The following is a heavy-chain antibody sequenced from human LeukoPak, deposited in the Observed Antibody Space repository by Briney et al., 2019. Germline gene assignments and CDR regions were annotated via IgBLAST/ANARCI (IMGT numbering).Heavy chain of an antibody. CDR3: AKTIVGAAWFDP. J-gene: IGHJ5*02. CDR1: GFTFSSYG. V-gene: IGHV3-30*18. CDR2: ISYDGSNK. D-gene: IGHD1-26*01. Sequence: GGSLRLSCAASGFTFSSYGMHWVRQAPGKGLEWVAVISYDGSNKYYADSVKGRFTISSDNSKNTLYLQMNSLRAEDTAVYYCAKTIVGAAWFDPWGQGTLVTVSS.